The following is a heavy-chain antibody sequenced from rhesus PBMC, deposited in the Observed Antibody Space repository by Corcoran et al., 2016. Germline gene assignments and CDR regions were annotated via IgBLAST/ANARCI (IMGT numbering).Heavy chain of an antibody. D-gene: IGHD4-29*01. J-gene: IGHJ4*01. CDR3: ARLDTVATTTGYFDY. CDR1: GGSISGYY. Sequence: QVQLPESGPGLVKPSETLSLTCAVSGGSISGYYWSWIRQPPGKGLVWIGRIDGSGGGTNYNPSLKSGVTIATDTSKTQVSLKLSSVTAADTAVYYCARLDTVATTTGYFDYWGQGVLVTVSS. CDR2: IDGSGGGT. V-gene: IGHV4-160*01.